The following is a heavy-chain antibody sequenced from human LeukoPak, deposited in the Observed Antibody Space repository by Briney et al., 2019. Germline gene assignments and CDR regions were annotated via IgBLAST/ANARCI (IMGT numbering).Heavy chain of an antibody. V-gene: IGHV1-69*05. Sequence: ASVKVSCKASGGTFSSYAISWVRQAPGQGLEWMGGIIPIFGTANYAQKFQGRVTITTDESTSTAYMELSSLRSEDTAVYYCASGPSRGYYYEYFQHWGQGTLVTVSS. CDR1: GGTFSSYA. D-gene: IGHD3-22*01. CDR3: ASGPSRGYYYEYFQH. J-gene: IGHJ1*01. CDR2: IIPIFGTA.